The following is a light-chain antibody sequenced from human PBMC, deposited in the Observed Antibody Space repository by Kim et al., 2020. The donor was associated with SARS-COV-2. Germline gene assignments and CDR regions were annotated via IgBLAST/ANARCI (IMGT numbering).Light chain of an antibody. J-gene: IGKJ1*01. CDR3: QQDNTPRT. CDR1: QSVSSSY. CDR2: DAS. V-gene: IGKV3-20*01. Sequence: VLTQSPGTLSLSPGERATLSCRASQSVSSSYLAWYQQKPGQAPRLLMSDASTRATGIPDRFSGSGSETDFTLTISRLEPEDFAVYYYQQDNTPRTFGQGTKVDIK.